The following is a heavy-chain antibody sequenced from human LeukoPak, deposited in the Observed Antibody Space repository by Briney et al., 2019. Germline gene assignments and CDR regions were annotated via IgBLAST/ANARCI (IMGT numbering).Heavy chain of an antibody. J-gene: IGHJ4*02. CDR1: GGSISSSSYY. CDR2: IYYSGST. D-gene: IGHD6-19*01. Sequence: SETLCLTCTVSGGSISSSSYYWGWLRQPPGTGLEWIGSIYYSGSTYYNPSLKSRVTISVDTSKNQFSLKLSSVTAADTAVYYCARLEAVAGILDYWGQGTLVTVSS. CDR3: ARLEAVAGILDY. V-gene: IGHV4-39*01.